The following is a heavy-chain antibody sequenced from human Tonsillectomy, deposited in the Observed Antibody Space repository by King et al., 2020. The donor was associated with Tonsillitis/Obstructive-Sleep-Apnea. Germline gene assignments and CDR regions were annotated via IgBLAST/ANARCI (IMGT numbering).Heavy chain of an antibody. D-gene: IGHD3-10*01. V-gene: IGHV3-74*01. CDR2: INSDGSST. CDR1: GFTFSSYW. CDR3: ARERGVTRVRTQGYGLDV. J-gene: IGHJ6*02. Sequence: VQLVESGGGLVQPGGSLRLSCAASGFTFSSYWMHWVRQAPGKGLVWVSRINSDGSSTSYADSVKGRFTISRDNAKNTLYLQMNSLRAEDTAVYYCARERGVTRVRTQGYGLDVWGQGTTVTVSS.